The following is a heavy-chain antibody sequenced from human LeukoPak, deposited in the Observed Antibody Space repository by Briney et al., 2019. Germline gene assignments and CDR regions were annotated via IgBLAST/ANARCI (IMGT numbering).Heavy chain of an antibody. CDR3: ARLWSYYDNSGFFEDY. V-gene: IGHV1-46*01. CDR2: INPVGGVT. Sequence: ASVKVSCKASGYIFTNCYLYWVRQAPGQGLEWMGVINPVGGVTTYAQRFQGRVTMTRDTSTSTFDMELSSLKSEDTAVYYCARLWSYYDNSGFFEDYWGQGTLVTVSS. J-gene: IGHJ4*02. CDR1: GYIFTNCY. D-gene: IGHD3-22*01.